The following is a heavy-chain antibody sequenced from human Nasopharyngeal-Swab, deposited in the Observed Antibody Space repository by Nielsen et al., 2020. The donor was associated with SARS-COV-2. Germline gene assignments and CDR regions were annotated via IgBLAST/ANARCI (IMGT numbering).Heavy chain of an antibody. D-gene: IGHD3-3*01. CDR2: IYYSGST. J-gene: IGHJ5*02. CDR3: AATSVLRFLEWLNNWFDP. V-gene: IGHV4-39*01. CDR1: GGSISSSSYY. Sequence: SETLSLTCTVSGGSISSSSYYWGWIRQPPGKGLEWIRSIYYSGSTYYNPSLKSRVTISVDTSKNQFSLKLSSVTAADTAVYYCAATSVLRFLEWLNNWFDPWGQGTLVTVSS.